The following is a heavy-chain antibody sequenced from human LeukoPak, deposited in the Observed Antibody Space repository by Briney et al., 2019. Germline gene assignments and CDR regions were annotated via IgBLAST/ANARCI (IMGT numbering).Heavy chain of an antibody. CDR2: IIPIFDIT. D-gene: IGHD5-24*01. V-gene: IGHV1-69*10. Sequence: VKVSCKXSXGTFSSYAISWVRQAPGQGLEWMGRIIPIFDITDYAQKFQGRVTIIADKSTSTAYMELSSLRSEDTAVYYCARDELSDGYNYFDYWGQGTLVTVSS. J-gene: IGHJ4*02. CDR3: ARDELSDGYNYFDY. CDR1: XGTFSSYA.